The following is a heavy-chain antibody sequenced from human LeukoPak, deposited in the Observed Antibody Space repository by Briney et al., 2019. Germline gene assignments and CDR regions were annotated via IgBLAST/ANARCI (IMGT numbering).Heavy chain of an antibody. CDR2: ISRSGGSI. V-gene: IGHV3-48*04. Sequence: PGGSLRLSCAASGFTFSSYGMHWVRQAPGKGLEWVSYISRSGGSIYYADSVKGRFTISRDNAKNSLYLQMNSLRAEDTAVYYCARDLGDYGDYWGQGTLVTVSS. CDR3: ARDLGDYGDY. J-gene: IGHJ4*02. CDR1: GFTFSSYG.